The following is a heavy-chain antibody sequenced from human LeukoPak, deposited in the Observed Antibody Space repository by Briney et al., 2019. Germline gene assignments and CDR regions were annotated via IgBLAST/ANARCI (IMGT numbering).Heavy chain of an antibody. CDR1: GYSISSGYY. D-gene: IGHD2-15*01. CDR2: IYRSGST. CDR3: ARQVVAATNWFDP. Sequence: SETLSLTCTVSGYSISSGYYWGWIRQPPGKGLEWIGSIYRSGSTYYNPSLKSRVTISVDTSKNQFSLKLSSVTAADTAVYYCARQVVAATNWFDPWGQGTLVTVSS. J-gene: IGHJ5*02. V-gene: IGHV4-38-2*02.